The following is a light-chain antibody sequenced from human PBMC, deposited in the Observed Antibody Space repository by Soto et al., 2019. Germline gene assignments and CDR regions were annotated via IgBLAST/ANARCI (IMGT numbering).Light chain of an antibody. Sequence: EIVMTQSPATLSVSPGERATLSCRASQNVGTKLAWYQQKPGQAPRLLIYGASTRATDIPARFSGSGSGTDVTLTISSLQSADFAVYYGQQYDTWPPLTFGGGTKVEIK. V-gene: IGKV3-15*01. CDR3: QQYDTWPPLT. CDR2: GAS. J-gene: IGKJ4*01. CDR1: QNVGTK.